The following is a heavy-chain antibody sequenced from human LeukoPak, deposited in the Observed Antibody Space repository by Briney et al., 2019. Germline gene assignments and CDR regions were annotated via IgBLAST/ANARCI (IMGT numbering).Heavy chain of an antibody. V-gene: IGHV4-61*02. Sequence: PSQTLSLTCTVSGGSLSSAHYYWNWIRQPAWKGLAWFGRIYSSRTSNVSLSFNNRVTMSVDTSKKQFYLKLTSVTAADSGIYYCARAPWGSPPSDAFDLWGQGTMVTVSS. J-gene: IGHJ3*01. D-gene: IGHD3-16*01. CDR2: IYSSRTS. CDR1: GGSLSSAHYY. CDR3: ARAPWGSPPSDAFDL.